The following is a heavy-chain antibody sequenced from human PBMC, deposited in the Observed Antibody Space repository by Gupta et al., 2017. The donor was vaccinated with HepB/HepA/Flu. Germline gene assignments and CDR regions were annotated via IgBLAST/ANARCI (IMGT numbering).Heavy chain of an antibody. V-gene: IGHV2-70*01. CDR1: GFSLSTSGMC. CDR3: ARTVPSLGDWGLFSAPYYFDY. J-gene: IGHJ4*02. D-gene: IGHD3/OR15-3a*01. CDR2: IDWDDDK. Sequence: QVTLRESGPALVKPTQTLTLTCTFSGFSLSTSGMCVSWIRQPAGKPLEWLALIDWDDDKYYSTSLKTRLTISKDTSKNQVVLTMTNMDPVDTATYYCARTVPSLGDWGLFSAPYYFDYWGQGTLVTVSS.